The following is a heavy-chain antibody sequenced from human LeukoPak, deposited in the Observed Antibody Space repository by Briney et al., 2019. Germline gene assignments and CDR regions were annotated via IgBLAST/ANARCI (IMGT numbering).Heavy chain of an antibody. Sequence: ASVKVSCKASGYTFTSYDINWVRQATGQGLEWMGWMNPNSGNTGYAQKFQGRVTITRNTSISTAYMELSSLRSEDTAVYYCARGGVGSYGSFRAYYYYMDVWGKGTTVTVSS. V-gene: IGHV1-8*01. CDR3: ARGGVGSYGSFRAYYYYMDV. CDR2: MNPNSGNT. CDR1: GYTFTSYD. D-gene: IGHD5-18*01. J-gene: IGHJ6*03.